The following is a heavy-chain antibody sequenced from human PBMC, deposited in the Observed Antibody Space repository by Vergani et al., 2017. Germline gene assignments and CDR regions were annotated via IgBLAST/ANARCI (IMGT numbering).Heavy chain of an antibody. J-gene: IGHJ6*02. Sequence: QVQLVQSGAEVKKPGASVKVSCKASGYTFTSYYMHWVRQAPGQGLEWMGIINPSGGSTSYAQKFQGRVTMTRDTSISTAYMELSRLRSDDTAVYYCARDGYNSPYYYYYGMDVWGQGTTVTVSS. V-gene: IGHV1-46*01. CDR2: INPSGGST. CDR1: GYTFTSYY. D-gene: IGHD5-24*01. CDR3: ARDGYNSPYYYYYGMDV.